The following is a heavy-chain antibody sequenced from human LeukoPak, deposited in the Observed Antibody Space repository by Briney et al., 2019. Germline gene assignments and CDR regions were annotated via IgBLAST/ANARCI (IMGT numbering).Heavy chain of an antibody. J-gene: IGHJ3*02. CDR1: GGSISSYY. CDR3: ARGRWNQRAAFDI. V-gene: IGHV4-59*12. CDR2: IYYSGST. Sequence: SETLSLTCTVSGGSISSYYWSWIRQPPGKGLEWIGYIYYSGSTNYNPSLKSRVTISVDTSKNQFSLKLSSVTAADTAVYHCARGRWNQRAAFDIWGQGTMVTVSS. D-gene: IGHD1-14*01.